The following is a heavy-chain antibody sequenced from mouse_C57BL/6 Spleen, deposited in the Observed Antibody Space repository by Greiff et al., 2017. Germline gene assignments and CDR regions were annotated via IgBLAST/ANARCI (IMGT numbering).Heavy chain of an antibody. CDR1: GYTFTSYW. J-gene: IGHJ2*01. Sequence: QVQLQQPGAELVRPGTSVKLSCKASGYTFTSYWMHWVKQRPGQGLEWIGVIDPSDSYTNYHQKFKGKATLTVDTSSSTAYMQLSRMTSEDSAVYYCAGGEHRYYFDYWGQGTTLTVSS. V-gene: IGHV1-59*01. D-gene: IGHD3-1*01. CDR3: AGGEHRYYFDY. CDR2: IDPSDSYT.